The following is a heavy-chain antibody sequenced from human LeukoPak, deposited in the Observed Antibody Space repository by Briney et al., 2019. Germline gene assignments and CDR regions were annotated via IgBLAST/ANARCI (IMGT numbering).Heavy chain of an antibody. J-gene: IGHJ4*02. CDR1: GYTFTGYY. CDR2: INPNSGDT. CDR3: ARGGNYGSGTYTAFDY. D-gene: IGHD3-10*01. V-gene: IGHV1-2*02. Sequence: ASLKVSCKASGYTFTGYYIHWVRQAPGQGLQWMGWINPNSGDTHFTQNFQGRVTMTTDTSITTAYMELSRLRSDDTAVYYCARGGNYGSGTYTAFDYWGQGALVTVSS.